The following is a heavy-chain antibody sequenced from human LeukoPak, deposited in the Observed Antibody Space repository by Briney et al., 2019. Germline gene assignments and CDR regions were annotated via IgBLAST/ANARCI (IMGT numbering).Heavy chain of an antibody. CDR2: MNSDGSST. Sequence: GGSLRLSCAASGFTFSSYWMHWVRQAPGNQLVWVSRMNSDGSSTSYADSVKGRFTISRDNAKNTLYLQMNSLRAEDTAVYYCARDGDRLAVAGTPLDYWGQGTLVTVSS. CDR3: ARDGDRLAVAGTPLDY. D-gene: IGHD6-19*01. CDR1: GFTFSSYW. V-gene: IGHV3-74*01. J-gene: IGHJ4*02.